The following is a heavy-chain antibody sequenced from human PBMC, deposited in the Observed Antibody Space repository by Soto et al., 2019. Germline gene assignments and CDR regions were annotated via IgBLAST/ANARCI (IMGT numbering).Heavy chain of an antibody. Sequence: SLRLSCAAPRFPFSDAWMSWVRQAPGKGLECVGRIRSKTDGGTTEYAAPVKGRFTISRDDSKNTLYLQMNSLKIEDTAMYYCTTLYSGYDYVGYRGQGTLVTVSS. CDR3: TTLYSGYDYVGY. D-gene: IGHD5-12*01. J-gene: IGHJ4*02. CDR2: IRSKTDGGTT. V-gene: IGHV3-15*01. CDR1: RFPFSDAW.